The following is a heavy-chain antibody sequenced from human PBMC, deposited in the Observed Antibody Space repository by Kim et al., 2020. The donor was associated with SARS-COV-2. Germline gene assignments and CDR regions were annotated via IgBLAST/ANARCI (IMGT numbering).Heavy chain of an antibody. J-gene: IGHJ3*02. CDR2: INPCGGST. V-gene: IGHV1-46*01. CDR1: GYTFTSYY. Sequence: ASVKVSCKASGYTFTSYYMHWVRQAPGQGLEWMGIINPCGGSTSYAQKFQGRVTMTRDTPTSTVYMELSSLRSEDTAVYYCARPETRCAFDIWGQGTMVTVSS. CDR3: ARPETRCAFDI. D-gene: IGHD4-17*01.